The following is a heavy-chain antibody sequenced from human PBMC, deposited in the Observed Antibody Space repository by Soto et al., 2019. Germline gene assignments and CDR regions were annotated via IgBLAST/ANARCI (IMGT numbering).Heavy chain of an antibody. CDR2: IYHSGST. Sequence: SETLSLTCAVSGGSISSSNWWSWVRQPPGKGLEWIGEIYHSGSTNYNPSLKSRVTISVDKSKNQFSLKLSSVTAADTAVYYCARDPRYSSSTLDYWGQGTLVTVSS. D-gene: IGHD6-6*01. CDR3: ARDPRYSSSTLDY. CDR1: GGSISSSNW. V-gene: IGHV4-4*02. J-gene: IGHJ4*02.